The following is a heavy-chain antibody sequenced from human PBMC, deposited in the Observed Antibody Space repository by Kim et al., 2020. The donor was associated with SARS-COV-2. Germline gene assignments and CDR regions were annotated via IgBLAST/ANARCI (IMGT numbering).Heavy chain of an antibody. Sequence: GGSLRLSCAASGFTFSSYGMHWVRQAPGKGLEWMTMVFYDGSNKYYTDSVKGRFTISRDNSKNTLYLQMNSLRAEDTAVYYCGRAVDNSGYSLGDYWGQGALVIVSS. D-gene: IGHD3-22*01. CDR3: GRAVDNSGYSLGDY. CDR1: GFTFSSYG. CDR2: VFYDGSNK. J-gene: IGHJ4*02. V-gene: IGHV3-33*01.